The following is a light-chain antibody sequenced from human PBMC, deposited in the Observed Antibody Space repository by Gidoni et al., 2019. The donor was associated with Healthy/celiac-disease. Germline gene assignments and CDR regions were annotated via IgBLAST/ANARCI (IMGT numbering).Light chain of an antibody. CDR3: MQGTHWPPLYT. V-gene: IGKV2-30*01. CDR1: QGLVYNDGDTY. Sequence: DVVMTQSPLSLPVTLGQPASISCRSSQGLVYNDGDTYLNWFQQRPGQSPRRLIYKVSNRDSGVPDRFSGSGSGTDFTLKISRVEAEDVGVYYCMQGTHWPPLYTFGQGTKLEIK. J-gene: IGKJ2*01. CDR2: KVS.